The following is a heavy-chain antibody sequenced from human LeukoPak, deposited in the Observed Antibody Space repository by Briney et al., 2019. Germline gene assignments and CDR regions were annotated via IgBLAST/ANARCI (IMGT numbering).Heavy chain of an antibody. CDR1: GYTFTYYY. Sequence: ASVKVSCKTSGYTFTYYYIHWVRQAPGQGLEWMGRINPNSGDTYYEQNFQGRVTMTRDTSISTAYMELSRLRSDDTAVYYCARDLSSTSNWELDYWGQGTLVTVSS. J-gene: IGHJ4*02. V-gene: IGHV1-2*06. CDR3: ARDLSSTSNWELDY. D-gene: IGHD7-27*01. CDR2: INPNSGDT.